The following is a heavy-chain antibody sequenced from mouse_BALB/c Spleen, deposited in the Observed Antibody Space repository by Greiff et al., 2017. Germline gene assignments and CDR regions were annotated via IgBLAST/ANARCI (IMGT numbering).Heavy chain of an antibody. V-gene: IGHV1-69*02. CDR2: IDPSDSYT. CDR1: GYTFTSYW. D-gene: IGHD2-4*01. CDR3: AREDYDV. Sequence: QVQLKQPGAELVKPGASVKLSCKASGYTFTSYWMHWVKQRPGQGLEWIREIDPSDSYTNYNQKFKGKATLTVDKSSSTAYMQLSSLTSEDSAVYYCAREDYDVWGQGTTLTVSS. J-gene: IGHJ2*01.